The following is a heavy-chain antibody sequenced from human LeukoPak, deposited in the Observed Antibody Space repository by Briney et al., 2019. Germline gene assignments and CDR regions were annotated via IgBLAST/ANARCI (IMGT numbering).Heavy chain of an antibody. Sequence: SETLSLTCTVSGGSVSSGSYYWSWIRQPPGKGLEWIGYIYYSGSTNYNPSLKSRVTISVDTSKNQFSLKLSSVTAADTAVYYCARVPHRLTNTHEPLYYYYGMDVWGKGTTVTVSP. V-gene: IGHV4-61*01. J-gene: IGHJ6*04. CDR2: IYYSGST. CDR3: ARVPHRLTNTHEPLYYYYGMDV. CDR1: GGSVSSGSYY. D-gene: IGHD3-16*01.